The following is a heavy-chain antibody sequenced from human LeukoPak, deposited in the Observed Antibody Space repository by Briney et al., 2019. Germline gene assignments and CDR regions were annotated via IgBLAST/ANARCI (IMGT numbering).Heavy chain of an antibody. Sequence: PGGSLRLSCAASGLTVSSSHMTWIRQAPRKGLEWVSIIKSGSNTDYADSVKGRFAISRENSKNTVYLQMNSLRIEDTAVYYCVNLPGGGQWGQGTLVTVSS. V-gene: IGHV3-66*02. D-gene: IGHD7-27*01. CDR1: GLTVSSSH. CDR2: IKSGSNT. CDR3: VNLPGGGQ. J-gene: IGHJ4*02.